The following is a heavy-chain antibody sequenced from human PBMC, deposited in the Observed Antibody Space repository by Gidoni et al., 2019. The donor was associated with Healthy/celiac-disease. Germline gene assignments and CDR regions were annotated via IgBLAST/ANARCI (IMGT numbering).Heavy chain of an antibody. CDR2: LNHSGST. Sequence: QVQLQQWGAGLLKPSETLSLTCAVYGGSFSGYYWSWIRQPPGKGLEWIGELNHSGSTNYNPSLKSRVTISVDTSKNQFSLKLSSVTAADTAVYYCARVDDSSGYSDYWGQGTLVTVSS. D-gene: IGHD3-22*01. J-gene: IGHJ4*02. CDR3: ARVDDSSGYSDY. V-gene: IGHV4-34*01. CDR1: GGSFSGYY.